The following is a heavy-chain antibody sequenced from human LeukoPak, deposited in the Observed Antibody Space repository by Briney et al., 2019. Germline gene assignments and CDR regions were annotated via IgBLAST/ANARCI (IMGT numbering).Heavy chain of an antibody. Sequence: GGYLRLSCAASGFTFSSYAMSWVRQAPGKGLEWLSAISGSGDSTYYGDSVKGRFTISRDNSKNTLYLQMNSLRAEDTAVYYCAKTRPLDSSSWSHGDYWGQGTLVTVSS. V-gene: IGHV3-23*01. CDR3: AKTRPLDSSSWSHGDY. D-gene: IGHD6-13*01. CDR2: ISGSGDST. CDR1: GFTFSSYA. J-gene: IGHJ4*02.